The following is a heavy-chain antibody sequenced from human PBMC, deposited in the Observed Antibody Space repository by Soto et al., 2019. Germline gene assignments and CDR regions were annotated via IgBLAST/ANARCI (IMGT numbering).Heavy chain of an antibody. CDR2: INRSRST. V-gene: IGHV4-34*01. CDR1: GESFSGYY. D-gene: IGHD6-19*01. CDR3: ARVGGSGWNFDS. J-gene: IGHJ4*02. Sequence: SETLSLTCAVYGESFSGYYWSWIRQPPGKGLEWIGEINRSRSTNHNPSLKSRVTISVDTSKNQFSLKLNSMTAADTAIYYCARVGGSGWNFDSWGQGILVTVSS.